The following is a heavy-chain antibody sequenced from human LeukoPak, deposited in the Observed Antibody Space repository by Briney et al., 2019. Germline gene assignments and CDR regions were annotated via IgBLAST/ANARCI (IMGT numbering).Heavy chain of an antibody. CDR2: IRSKAANYAT. J-gene: IGHJ2*01. Sequence: GGSLRLSCAASGFNFSGSAIHWVRQASGKGLEWVARIRSKAANYATAYAASVKGRFTISRDDLKNTAYLQVNSLKTEDTAVYYCTKGAVAGTYWYFDLWGRGTLVTVSS. CDR3: TKGAVAGTYWYFDL. CDR1: GFNFSGSA. D-gene: IGHD6-19*01. V-gene: IGHV3-73*01.